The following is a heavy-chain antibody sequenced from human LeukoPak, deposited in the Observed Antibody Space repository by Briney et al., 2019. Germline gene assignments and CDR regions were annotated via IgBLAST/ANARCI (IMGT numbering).Heavy chain of an antibody. Sequence: PSETLSLTCTVSGGSISSYYWSWIRQPPGKGLEWIGYIYYSGSTNYNPSLKSRVTISVDTSKNQFSQKLSSVTAADTAVYYCARDRSWYLDYWGQGTLVTVSS. CDR3: ARDRSWYLDY. CDR2: IYYSGST. J-gene: IGHJ4*02. V-gene: IGHV4-59*01. D-gene: IGHD6-13*01. CDR1: GGSISSYY.